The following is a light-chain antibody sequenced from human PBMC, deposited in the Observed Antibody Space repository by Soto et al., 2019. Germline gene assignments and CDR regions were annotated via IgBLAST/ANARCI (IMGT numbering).Light chain of an antibody. CDR2: RNN. V-gene: IGLV1-47*01. CDR1: SSNIGMNY. J-gene: IGLJ2*01. Sequence: QSVLTQPPSASGTPGQTVTISCSGSSSNIGMNYVYWYQQLPGTAPKLHIYRNNQRPSGVPDRFSGSNSGTSASLAISGLRSEDEADYYCAAWDDSLSAVVFGGGTKLTVL. CDR3: AAWDDSLSAVV.